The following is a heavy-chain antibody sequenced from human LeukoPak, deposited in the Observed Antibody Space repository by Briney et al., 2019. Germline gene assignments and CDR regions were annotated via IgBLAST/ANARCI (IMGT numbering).Heavy chain of an antibody. CDR1: RYSFTGYY. CDR2: INPNSGGT. CDR3: AREAQHNPVDY. Sequence: ASVTVSRMASRYSFTGYYIHWVRQAPGRGLEWMGWINPNSGGTNNAQTFQGRVTMPRDTSISTAYMELSRLRSDDTAVYYCAREAQHNPVDYWGQGTLVTASS. D-gene: IGHD5-24*01. J-gene: IGHJ4*02. V-gene: IGHV1-2*02.